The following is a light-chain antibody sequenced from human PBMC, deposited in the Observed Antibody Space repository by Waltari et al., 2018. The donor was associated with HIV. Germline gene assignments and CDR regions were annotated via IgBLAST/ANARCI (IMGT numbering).Light chain of an antibody. CDR1: SSNIGSTF. V-gene: IGLV1-47*01. CDR2: GNN. J-gene: IGLJ3*02. CDR3: AAWDDSLGGLWV. Sequence: QSVLTQPPSASETPGQRVTISCSGSSSNIGSTFVYWYQQLPGTAPKLLIYGNNQRPSGVPDRFSGSRSGTSASLAISGLRSEDEADYYCAAWDDSLGGLWVFGGGTKLTVL.